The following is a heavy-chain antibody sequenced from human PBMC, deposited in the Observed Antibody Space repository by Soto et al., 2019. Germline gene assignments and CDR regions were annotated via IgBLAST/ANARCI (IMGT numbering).Heavy chain of an antibody. D-gene: IGHD7-27*01. CDR2: INPNSGGT. J-gene: IGHJ6*02. CDR3: ARDGEATNRWYYYYYGMDV. V-gene: IGHV1-2*04. CDR1: GYTFTGYY. Sequence: GASVKVSCKASGYTFTGYYMHWVRQAPGQGLEWMGWINPNSGGTNYAQKFQGWVTMTRDMSISTAYMELSRLRSDDTAVYYCARDGEATNRWYYYYYGMDVWGQGTTVTVSS.